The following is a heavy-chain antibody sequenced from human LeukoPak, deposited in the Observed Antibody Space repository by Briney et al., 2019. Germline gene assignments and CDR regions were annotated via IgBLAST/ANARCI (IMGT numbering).Heavy chain of an antibody. Sequence: GGTLRLSCAASGFTFSSYWMSWVRQAPGKGLEWVANIKPDGSEKCYVDSVKGRFTISRGNAKNSLYLQMNSLRAEDTAVYYCARDKAHLAAAGFIDYWGQGTLVTVSS. J-gene: IGHJ4*02. CDR2: IKPDGSEK. V-gene: IGHV3-7*01. D-gene: IGHD6-13*01. CDR1: GFTFSSYW. CDR3: ARDKAHLAAAGFIDY.